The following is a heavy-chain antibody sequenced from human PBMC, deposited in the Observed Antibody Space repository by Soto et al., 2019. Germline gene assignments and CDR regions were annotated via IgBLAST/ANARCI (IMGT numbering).Heavy chain of an antibody. CDR3: TRRAGGGGTSVGY. J-gene: IGHJ4*02. CDR1: GYTFTSYD. CDR2: MNPNSGNT. Sequence: QVQLVQSGAEVKNPGASVKVSCKASGYTFTSYDINWVRQAPGQGLEWMGWMNPNSGNTGYAQKVQGQVTMTRNTSTSTAYLELSSLSPEETAVYYCTRRAGGGGTSVGYWGKGSLVTVSS. D-gene: IGHD1-1*01. V-gene: IGHV1-8*01.